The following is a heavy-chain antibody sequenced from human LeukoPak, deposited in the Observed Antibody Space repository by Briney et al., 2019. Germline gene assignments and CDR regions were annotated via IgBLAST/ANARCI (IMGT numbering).Heavy chain of an antibody. D-gene: IGHD3-22*01. CDR3: ATDFYDTT. CDR1: RFTFGSYG. V-gene: IGHV3-15*01. CDR2: IRSNSDGGTI. Sequence: GGSLRLSCAASRFTFGSYGMTWVRQAPGKGLEWVGRIRSNSDGGTIDYAAPVKGRFALSRDDSKNTLYLQMNSLQTEDTAVYYCATDFYDTTWGQGTLVTVSS. J-gene: IGHJ5*02.